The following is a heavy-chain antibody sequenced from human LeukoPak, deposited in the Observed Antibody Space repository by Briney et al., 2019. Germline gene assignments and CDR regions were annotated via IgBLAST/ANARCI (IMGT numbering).Heavy chain of an antibody. V-gene: IGHV3-7*01. Sequence: GGSLRLSCTASGFAFNDYWMTWVRQTPGKGLEWLANINEDGSAKNYVDSVKGRFTISRDNAVNSLYLQMNSLRAEDTAVYYCARVKDSASGLDYWGQGTLVTVSS. CDR1: GFAFNDYW. D-gene: IGHD2-15*01. J-gene: IGHJ4*02. CDR2: INEDGSAK. CDR3: ARVKDSASGLDY.